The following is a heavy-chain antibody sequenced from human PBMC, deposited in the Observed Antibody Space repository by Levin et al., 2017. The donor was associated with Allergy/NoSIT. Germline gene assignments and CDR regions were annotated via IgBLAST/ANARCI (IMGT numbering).Heavy chain of an antibody. D-gene: IGHD2-15*01. CDR1: GLFFTNVW. V-gene: IGHV3-15*01. J-gene: IGHJ4*02. CDR2: IKSRIDGGTP. Sequence: GGSLRLSCEASGLFFTNVWMSWVRQAPGERPEWVGHIKSRIDGGTPDYAAPVRGRFTISRDDSKDTVYLQMNDLKTEDTAVYYCTTDLEYCSGGSCYDADHWGQGTLVTVSS. CDR3: TTDLEYCSGGSCYDADH.